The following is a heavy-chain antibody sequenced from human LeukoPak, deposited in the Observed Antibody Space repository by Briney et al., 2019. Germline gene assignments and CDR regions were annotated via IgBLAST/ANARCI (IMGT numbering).Heavy chain of an antibody. CDR1: GYTFTTYY. D-gene: IGHD1-26*01. V-gene: IGHV1-69*13. CDR3: ASYSGSYYYYYYGMDV. CDR2: IIPIFGTA. J-gene: IGHJ6*02. Sequence: ASVKVSCKASGYTFTTYYMHWVRQAPGQGLEWMGGIIPIFGTANYAQKFQGRVTITADESTSTAYMELSSLRSEDTAVYYCASYSGSYYYYYYGMDVWGQGTTVTVSS.